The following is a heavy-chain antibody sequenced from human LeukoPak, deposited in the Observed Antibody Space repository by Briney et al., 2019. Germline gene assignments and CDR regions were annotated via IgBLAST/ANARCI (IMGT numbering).Heavy chain of an antibody. CDR2: ITPIFRTP. D-gene: IGHD2-21*02. J-gene: IGHJ4*02. Sequence: SVKVSCKASGGTFSSTTINWVRQAPGQGLEWMGGITPIFRTPNYAQKFQGRVTITAVESMSTAYMELSSLRSEDTAVYYCARGWLAETTVVTPYNYWGQGTLVTVSS. V-gene: IGHV1-69*13. CDR1: GGTFSSTT. CDR3: ARGWLAETTVVTPYNY.